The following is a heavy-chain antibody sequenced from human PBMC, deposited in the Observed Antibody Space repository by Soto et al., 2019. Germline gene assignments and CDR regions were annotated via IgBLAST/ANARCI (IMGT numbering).Heavy chain of an antibody. V-gene: IGHV3-9*01. CDR1: GFTFDDYA. Sequence: GGSLRLSCAASGFTFDDYAMHWVRQAPGKGLEWVSGISWNSGSIGYADSVKGRFTISRDNAKNSLYLQMNSLRAEDTALYYCEKVMVGFFFIVGSCSYNRGPFAYWGRGTLVPVSS. CDR2: ISWNSGSI. D-gene: IGHD2-15*01. J-gene: IGHJ4*02. CDR3: EKVMVGFFFIVGSCSYNRGPFAY.